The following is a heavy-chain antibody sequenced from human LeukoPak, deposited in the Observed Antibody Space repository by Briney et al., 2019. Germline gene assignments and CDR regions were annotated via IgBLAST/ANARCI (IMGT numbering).Heavy chain of an antibody. CDR1: GGSLSSYY. V-gene: IGHV4-59*01. D-gene: IGHD6-13*01. CDR2: IYYSGST. J-gene: IGHJ4*02. Sequence: PSETLSLTCTLSGGSLSSYYWSWLRQPPGKGLQWIGYIYYSGSTNYNPSLTSRVTISVDTSKNQFSLKLSSVTAADTAVYYCARSTGSWYPSYYFDYWGQGTLVTVSS. CDR3: ARSTGSWYPSYYFDY.